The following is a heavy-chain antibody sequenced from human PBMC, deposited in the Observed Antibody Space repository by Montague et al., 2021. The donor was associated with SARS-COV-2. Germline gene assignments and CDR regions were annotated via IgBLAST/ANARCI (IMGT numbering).Heavy chain of an antibody. D-gene: IGHD1-1*01. Sequence: SETLSLTCTVSGGSISRSYWSWIRQPPGKGLEWIGYIYYSGTTKYNPALNSRVTISVDTAKNQFSLKLSSVTAADTAVYYCARVSSTVTRGVVKTSSYYALDVWGHGTTGSVSS. V-gene: IGHV4-59*08. CDR1: GGSISRSY. J-gene: IGHJ6*02. CDR2: IYYSGTT. CDR3: ARVSSTVTRGVVKTSSYYALDV.